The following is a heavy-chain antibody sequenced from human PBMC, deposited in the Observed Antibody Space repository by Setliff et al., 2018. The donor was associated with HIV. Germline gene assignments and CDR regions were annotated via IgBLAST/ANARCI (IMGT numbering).Heavy chain of an antibody. Sequence: PSETLSLTCTVSGDSITSNDDCWGWIRQPPGKGLQWIGIVHYNGRAYYDPSLKSRVSISVDSSQTHFSLRLRSVTASDSAVYYCARYRSKLDWFAPWGQGALVTVSS. CDR1: GDSITSNDDC. V-gene: IGHV4-39*02. J-gene: IGHJ5*02. CDR3: ARYRSKLDWFAP. CDR2: VHYNGRA. D-gene: IGHD1-26*01.